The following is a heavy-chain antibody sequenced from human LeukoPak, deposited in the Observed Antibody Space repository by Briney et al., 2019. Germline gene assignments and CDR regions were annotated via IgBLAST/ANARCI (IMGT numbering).Heavy chain of an antibody. D-gene: IGHD6-6*01. CDR1: GFTFSSYS. J-gene: IGHJ5*02. CDR3: ARDRMAIAARPEGYWFDP. CDR2: ISSSSSYI. Sequence: GSLRLSCAASGFTFSSYSMNWVRQAPGKGLEWVSSISSSSSYIYYADSVKGRFTISRDNAKNSLYLQMNSLRAEDTAVYYCARDRMAIAARPEGYWFDPWGQGTLVTVSS. V-gene: IGHV3-21*01.